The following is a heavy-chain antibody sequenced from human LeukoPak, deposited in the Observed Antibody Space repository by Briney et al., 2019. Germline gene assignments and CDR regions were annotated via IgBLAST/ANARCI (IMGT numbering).Heavy chain of an antibody. CDR2: ISCDGSNK. CDR1: GFTFSSYG. Sequence: GGSLRLSCAASGFTFSSYGVHWVRQAPGKGLEWVAVISCDGSNKYYADSVKGRFTISRDNSKNTQYLQMNSLRAEDTAVYYCAKEKVAGTFDYWGQGTLVTVSS. D-gene: IGHD6-19*01. CDR3: AKEKVAGTFDY. J-gene: IGHJ4*02. V-gene: IGHV3-30*18.